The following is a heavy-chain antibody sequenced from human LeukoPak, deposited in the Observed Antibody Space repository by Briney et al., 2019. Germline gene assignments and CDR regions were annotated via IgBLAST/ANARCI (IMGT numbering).Heavy chain of an antibody. J-gene: IGHJ4*02. Sequence: PSETLSLTCAVYGGSFSGYYWSWIRQPPGKGLEWIGEINHSGSTNYNPSLKSRVTISVDTSKNQFSLKPSSVTAADTAVYYCARHYDSSGYYYFDYWRQGTLVTVSS. CDR2: INHSGST. CDR3: ARHYDSSGYYYFDY. CDR1: GGSFSGYY. V-gene: IGHV4-34*01. D-gene: IGHD3-22*01.